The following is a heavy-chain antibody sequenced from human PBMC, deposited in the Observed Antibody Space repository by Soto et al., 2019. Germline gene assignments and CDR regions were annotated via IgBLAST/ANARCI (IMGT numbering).Heavy chain of an antibody. J-gene: IGHJ6*02. D-gene: IGHD4-17*01. CDR1: GFTFSSYS. V-gene: IGHV3-21*01. Sequence: GGSLRLSCAASGFTFSSYSMNWVRQAPGKGLEWVSSISSSSSYIYYADSVKGRFTISRDNAKNSLYLQMNSLRAEDTAVYYCARGLTTVTTDTGYYYGMDVWGQGTTVTVSS. CDR2: ISSSSSYI. CDR3: ARGLTTVTTDTGYYYGMDV.